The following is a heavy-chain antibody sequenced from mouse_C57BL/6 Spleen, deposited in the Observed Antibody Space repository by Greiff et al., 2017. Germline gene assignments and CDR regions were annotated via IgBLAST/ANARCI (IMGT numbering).Heavy chain of an antibody. CDR3: ERDTTGH. D-gene: IGHD1-1*01. J-gene: IGHJ2*01. CDR2: IYPRSGNT. Sequence: QVQLQQSGAELARPGASVKMSCKASGYTFTSYGISWVKQRTGQGLEWIGEIYPRSGNTYYNEKFKGKATLTADKSSSTAYMELRSLTSEDSAVYFCERDTTGHWGQGTTLTVSS. CDR1: GYTFTSYG. V-gene: IGHV1-81*01.